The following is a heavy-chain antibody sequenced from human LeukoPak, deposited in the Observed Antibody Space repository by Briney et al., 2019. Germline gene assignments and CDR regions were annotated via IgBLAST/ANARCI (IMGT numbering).Heavy chain of an antibody. Sequence: SVKVSCKASGGAFSSYTISWVRQAPGQGLEWMGTIITILGIANYAQKFQGRVTITADKSTSTAYMELGSLRSEDTAVYYCARDRRFDFWSGYSMPVSPPALGGQYNWFDPWGRGTLVTVSS. D-gene: IGHD3-3*01. V-gene: IGHV1-69*04. CDR3: ARDRRFDFWSGYSMPVSPPALGGQYNWFDP. J-gene: IGHJ5*02. CDR1: GGAFSSYT. CDR2: IITILGIA.